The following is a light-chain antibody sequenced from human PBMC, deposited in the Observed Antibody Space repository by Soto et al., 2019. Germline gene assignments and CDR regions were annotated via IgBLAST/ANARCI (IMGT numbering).Light chain of an antibody. J-gene: IGKJ3*01. CDR2: GAS. Sequence: EIVLTQSPGTLSLSPGERATLSCRASQSINSRYLAWYQQKPGQAPRLLIYGASSRATGIPDRFSGSGSGTDFTLTISRREPEDFAVYYCQQFGSSPGFTFGPGTMVDIK. CDR1: QSINSRY. V-gene: IGKV3-20*01. CDR3: QQFGSSPGFT.